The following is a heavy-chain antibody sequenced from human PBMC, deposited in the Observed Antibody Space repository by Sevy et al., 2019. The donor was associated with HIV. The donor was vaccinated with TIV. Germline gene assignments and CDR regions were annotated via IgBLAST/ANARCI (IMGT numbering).Heavy chain of an antibody. J-gene: IGHJ3*02. CDR2: VSGRNGNT. CDR3: ARDYECRASTCSDVCDI. Sequence: ASVKVSCKASGYTFTTYGISWVRQAPGQGLEWMGWVSGRNGNTHYAQTFQGRVTMTTDTSTSTVYMELRGLRSDDTAIYYCARDYECRASTCSDVCDIWGQGTMVTVSS. V-gene: IGHV1-18*01. D-gene: IGHD3-16*01. CDR1: GYTFTTYG.